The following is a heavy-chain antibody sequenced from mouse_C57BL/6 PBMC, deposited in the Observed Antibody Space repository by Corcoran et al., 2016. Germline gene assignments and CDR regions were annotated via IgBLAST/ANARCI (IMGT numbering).Heavy chain of an antibody. V-gene: IGHV1-18*01. CDR3: ARRPLVAMDY. CDR1: GYTFIDYN. CDR2: INPNNGGT. Sequence: EVQLQQSGPELVKPGASVKIPCKASGYTFIDYNMDWVKQSHGKSLEWIGDINPNNGGTIYNQKFKGKATLTVDKSSSTAYMELRSLTSEDTAVYYYARRPLVAMDYWGQGTSVTVSS. J-gene: IGHJ4*01. D-gene: IGHD1-1*02.